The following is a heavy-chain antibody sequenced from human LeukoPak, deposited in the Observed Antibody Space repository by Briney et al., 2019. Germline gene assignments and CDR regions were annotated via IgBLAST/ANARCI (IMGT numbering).Heavy chain of an antibody. Sequence: GGSLRLSCAASGFTFSSYEMNWVRQAPGKGLEWVSYISSSGSTIYYADSVKGRFTISRDNAKNSLYLQMNSLRAEDMALYYCAKGRKATVTSDFDYWGQGTLVTVSS. J-gene: IGHJ4*02. CDR3: AKGRKATVTSDFDY. D-gene: IGHD4-17*01. CDR1: GFTFSSYE. V-gene: IGHV3-48*03. CDR2: ISSSGSTI.